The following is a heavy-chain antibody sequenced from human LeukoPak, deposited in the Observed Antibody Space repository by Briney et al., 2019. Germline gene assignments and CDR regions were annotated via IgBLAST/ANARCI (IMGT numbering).Heavy chain of an antibody. CDR3: ARDSGGKPFDT. CDR1: GYTFTSNY. V-gene: IGHV1-2*02. Sequence: GASVKVSCKASGYTFTSNYINWVRQAPGQGLEWMGWINPNSGGTKYAQKFQGRVTMTRDTSMTSAYMELSSLNSNDTAVYYCARDSGGKPFDTWGQGTMVIVSS. CDR2: INPNSGGT. D-gene: IGHD1-14*01. J-gene: IGHJ3*02.